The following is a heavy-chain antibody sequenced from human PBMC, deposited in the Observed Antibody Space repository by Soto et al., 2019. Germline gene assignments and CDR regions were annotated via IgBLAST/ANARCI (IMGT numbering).Heavy chain of an antibody. V-gene: IGHV3-30-3*01. CDR2: ISYDGSNK. Sequence: PGGSLRLSCAASGFTFSSYAMHWVRQAPGKGLEWVAVISYDGSNKYYADSVKGRFTISRDNSKNTLYLQMNSLRAEDTAVYYSAREFGPPWGQGTLVTVSS. CDR1: GFTFSSYA. CDR3: AREFGPP. D-gene: IGHD3-10*01. J-gene: IGHJ5*02.